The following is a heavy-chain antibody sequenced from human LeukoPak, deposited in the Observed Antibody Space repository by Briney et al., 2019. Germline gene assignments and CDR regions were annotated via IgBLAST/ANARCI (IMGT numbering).Heavy chain of an antibody. Sequence: PSETLSLTCTVSGGSISSSSYYWGWIRQPPGKGLEWIGSIYYSGSTYYNPSLKSRVTISVDTSKNQFSLKLSSVTAADTAVYYCARVGYSYGYDYYYYMDVWGKGTTVTVSS. CDR1: GGSISSSSYY. D-gene: IGHD5-18*01. CDR3: ARVGYSYGYDYYYYMDV. V-gene: IGHV4-39*07. J-gene: IGHJ6*03. CDR2: IYYSGST.